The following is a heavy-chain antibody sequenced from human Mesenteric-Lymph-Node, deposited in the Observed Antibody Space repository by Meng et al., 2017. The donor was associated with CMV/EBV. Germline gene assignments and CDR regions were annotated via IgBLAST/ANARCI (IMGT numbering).Heavy chain of an antibody. V-gene: IGHV1-2*02. CDR3: AKAGAAAGSLGDF. D-gene: IGHD6-13*01. CDR1: GYTFTGYY. J-gene: IGHJ4*02. Sequence: ASVKVSCKTSGYTFTGYYIHWVRQAPGQGLEWMGWINPNSGDTNYAQKFQGRVTMTRDTSISTAYMELSRLRSDDTAVYYCAKAGAAAGSLGDFWGQGTLVTVSS. CDR2: INPNSGDT.